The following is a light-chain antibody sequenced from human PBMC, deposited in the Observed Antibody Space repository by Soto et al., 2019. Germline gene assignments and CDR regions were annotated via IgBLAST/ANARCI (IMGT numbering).Light chain of an antibody. CDR3: QQYGSPVT. CDR2: DAS. Sequence: DIVLTQSPGTLSLSPGERATLSCRASQSVRSRYLAWYQQKAGQAPRLLIYDASRRATGIPDRFSGSGSGTDFTLTISRLEPEDFAVYYCQQYGSPVTFGGGTKVEIK. CDR1: QSVRSRY. V-gene: IGKV3-20*01. J-gene: IGKJ4*01.